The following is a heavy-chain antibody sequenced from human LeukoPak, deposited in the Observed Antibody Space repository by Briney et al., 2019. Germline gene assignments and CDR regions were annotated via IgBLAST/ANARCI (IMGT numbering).Heavy chain of an antibody. CDR1: GFTFSSYW. CDR2: IKQDGSEK. Sequence: PGGSLRLSWAASGFTFSSYWMSWVRQAPGKGLEGVANIKQDGSEKYYVDSVKGRFTISRDNAKNSLYLQMNSLRAEDTAVYYCARALTRDALDLWGQGTMVTVSS. CDR3: ARALTRDALDL. J-gene: IGHJ3*01. V-gene: IGHV3-7*04.